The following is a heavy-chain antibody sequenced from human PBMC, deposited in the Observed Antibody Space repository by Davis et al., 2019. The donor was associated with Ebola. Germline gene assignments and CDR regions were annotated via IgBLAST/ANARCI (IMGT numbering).Heavy chain of an antibody. J-gene: IGHJ6*02. V-gene: IGHV4-59*01. CDR2: IYYSERT. D-gene: IGHD2-8*01. CDR1: GGPTSTYY. CDR3: ARCLKNWTNGVCYWCDGMDV. Sequence: SETLSLTCTVSGGPTSTYYCSWIRQPQGKGLEWMGYIYYSERTNYNPSLKSRVTISVDTSTNQFSLKLRSVTTADTAVYYCARCLKNWTNGVCYWCDGMDVWGQGTTVTVSS.